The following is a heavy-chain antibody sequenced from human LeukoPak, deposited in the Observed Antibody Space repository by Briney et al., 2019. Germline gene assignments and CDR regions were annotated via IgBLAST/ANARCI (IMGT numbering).Heavy chain of an antibody. Sequence: ASVKVSCKASGGTFSSYAISWVRQAPGQGLEWMGWISAYNGNTNYAQKLQGRVTMTTDTSTSTAYMELRSLRSDDTAVYYCARDPQVAGLDYWGQGTLVTVSS. CDR2: ISAYNGNT. J-gene: IGHJ4*02. V-gene: IGHV1-18*01. D-gene: IGHD6-19*01. CDR3: ARDPQVAGLDY. CDR1: GGTFSSYA.